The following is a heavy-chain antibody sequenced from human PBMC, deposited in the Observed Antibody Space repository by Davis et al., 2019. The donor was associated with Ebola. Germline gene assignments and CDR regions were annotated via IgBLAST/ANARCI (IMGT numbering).Heavy chain of an antibody. CDR2: VSNSGST. CDR1: GASVSSGPNY. Sequence: MPSETLSLTCTVSGASVSSGPNYWNWIRQPPGKGLEWIGYVSNSGSTSSSPSLKSRVTISLDTSKNQFSLNLDSVTSADTAVYYCVRVGWGAHWGQGTLVTVSS. J-gene: IGHJ4*02. CDR3: VRVGWGAH. D-gene: IGHD3-16*01. V-gene: IGHV4-61*01.